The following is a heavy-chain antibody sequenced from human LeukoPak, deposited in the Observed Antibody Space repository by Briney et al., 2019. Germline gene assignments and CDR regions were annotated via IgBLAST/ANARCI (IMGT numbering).Heavy chain of an antibody. V-gene: IGHV4-59*01. CDR3: ARHEVVRGVIIYGFDY. Sequence: SETLSLTCTVSGGSISSYYWSWIRQPPGKGLEWIGYIYYSGSTNYNPSLKSRVTISVDTSKNQFSLKLSSVTAADTAVYYCARHEVVRGVIIYGFDYWGQGTLVNVSS. D-gene: IGHD3-10*01. CDR1: GGSISSYY. CDR2: IYYSGST. J-gene: IGHJ4*02.